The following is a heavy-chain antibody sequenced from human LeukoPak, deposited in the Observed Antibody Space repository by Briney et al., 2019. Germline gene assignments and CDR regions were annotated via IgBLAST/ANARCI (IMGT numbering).Heavy chain of an antibody. CDR3: ARGSRGDTAMVTHYFDY. J-gene: IGHJ4*02. V-gene: IGHV4-31*03. CDR2: IYYSGST. Sequence: SQTLSLTCTVSGGSISSGGYYWSWIRQHPGKGLEWIGYIYYSGSTYYNPSLKSRVTISVDTSKNQFSLKLSSVTAADTAVYYCARGSRGDTAMVTHYFDYWGQGTLVTVSS. D-gene: IGHD5-18*01. CDR1: GGSISSGGYY.